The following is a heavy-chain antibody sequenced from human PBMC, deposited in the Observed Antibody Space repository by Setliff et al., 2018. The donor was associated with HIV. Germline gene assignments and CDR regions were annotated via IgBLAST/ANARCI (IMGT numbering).Heavy chain of an antibody. D-gene: IGHD3-22*01. CDR1: GFTFSNAW. J-gene: IGHJ6*02. Sequence: GGSLRLSCAASGFTFSNAWMSWVRQAPGKGLERVGRIKSKTDGGTTDYAAPVKGRFTISRDDSKNTLYLQMNSLKTEDTAVYYCTTDYYDSSGYSHYYYYGMDVWGQGTTVTVSS. V-gene: IGHV3-15*01. CDR3: TTDYYDSSGYSHYYYYGMDV. CDR2: IKSKTDGGTT.